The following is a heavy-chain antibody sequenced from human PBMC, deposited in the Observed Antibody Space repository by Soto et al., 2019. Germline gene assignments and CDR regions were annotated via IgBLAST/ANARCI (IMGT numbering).Heavy chain of an antibody. CDR2: IYPGDSDT. Sequence: PGESLKISCKGSGYSFTSYWIGWVRQMPGKGLEWMGIIYPGDSDTRYSPSFQGQVTISADKSISTAYLQWNSLKASDTAMYYCARVMSDYYYGMDVWGQGTTVTVSS. J-gene: IGHJ6*02. V-gene: IGHV5-51*03. CDR1: GYSFTSYW. CDR3: ARVMSDYYYGMDV.